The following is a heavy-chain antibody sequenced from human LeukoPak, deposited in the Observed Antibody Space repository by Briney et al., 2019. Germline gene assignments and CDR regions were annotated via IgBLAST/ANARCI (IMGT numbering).Heavy chain of an antibody. D-gene: IGHD2-21*01. CDR3: ARDLLDYCYGMDV. CDR1: GGSVSSGSYY. V-gene: IGHV4-61*01. J-gene: IGHJ6*04. CDR2: IYYSGST. Sequence: SETLSLTCSVSGGSVSSGSYYWSWIRQPPGKGLEWIGYIYYSGSTNYSPSLKSRVTISVDTSKNQFSLKLSSVTAADTAVYYCARDLLDYCYGMDVWGKGTTVTVSS.